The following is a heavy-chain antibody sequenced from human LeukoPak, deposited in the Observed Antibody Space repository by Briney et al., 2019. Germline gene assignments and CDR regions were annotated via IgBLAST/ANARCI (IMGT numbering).Heavy chain of an antibody. CDR2: ISDNGGRT. V-gene: IGHV3-23*01. Sequence: PGGSLRLSCAASGFTFRSYAMNWVRQAPGKGLEWVSHISDNGGRTYYAESVKGRFAISRDNSKNTLYLQMNSLRVEDTALYYCAKDLPTECRGDCPSDYWGQGTLVTVSS. CDR3: AKDLPTECRGDCPSDY. D-gene: IGHD2-21*02. J-gene: IGHJ4*02. CDR1: GFTFRSYA.